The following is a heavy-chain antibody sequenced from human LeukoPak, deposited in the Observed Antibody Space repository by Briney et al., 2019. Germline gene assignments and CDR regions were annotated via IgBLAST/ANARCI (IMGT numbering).Heavy chain of an antibody. J-gene: IGHJ2*01. D-gene: IGHD6-19*01. CDR2: ISWNSGSI. Sequence: GGSLRLSCAASGFTFDDYAMHWVRQAPGKGLEWVSGISWNSGSIGYADSVKGRFTISRDNAKNSLYLQMNSLRAEDTALYYCAKGYSSGPPYWYFDLWGRGTLVTVSS. CDR1: GFTFDDYA. V-gene: IGHV3-9*01. CDR3: AKGYSSGPPYWYFDL.